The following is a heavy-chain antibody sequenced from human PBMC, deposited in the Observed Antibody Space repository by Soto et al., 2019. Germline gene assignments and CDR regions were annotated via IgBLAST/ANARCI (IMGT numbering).Heavy chain of an antibody. CDR3: AKSATFLEWLLYDDFDY. V-gene: IGHV3-23*01. Sequence: PGGSLRLSCEAYGFTFSSYTMSWVRPAPGKGLEWVSAISGSGGSTYYADSVKGRFSISRENSTNTLYLYLNTPRAEDTAVYYCAKSATFLEWLLYDDFDYWGQGTPVTVSS. CDR2: ISGSGGST. D-gene: IGHD3-3*02. CDR1: GFTFSSYT. J-gene: IGHJ4*02.